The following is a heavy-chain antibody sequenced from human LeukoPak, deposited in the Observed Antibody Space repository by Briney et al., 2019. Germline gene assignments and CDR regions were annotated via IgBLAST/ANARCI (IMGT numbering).Heavy chain of an antibody. CDR1: GGSISSYY. V-gene: IGHV4-59*01. CDR3: ARGVYIAAAGLIDY. J-gene: IGHJ4*02. D-gene: IGHD6-13*01. CDR2: IYYSGTT. Sequence: SETLSLTCTVSGGSISSYYWSWIRQPPGKGLEWIGYIYYSGTTNYNPSLKSRVTISVDTSKNQFSLKLSSVTAADTAVYYCARGVYIAAAGLIDYWGQGTLVTVSS.